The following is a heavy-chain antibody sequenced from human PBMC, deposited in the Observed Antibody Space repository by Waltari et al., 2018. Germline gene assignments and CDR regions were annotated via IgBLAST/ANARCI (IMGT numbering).Heavy chain of an antibody. Sequence: QVQLQEAGPGLVKPSGTLSLTCAVPGGSISSSNCWSWVRQSPGKGLEWIGEIYHSGSTNYNPSLKSRVTISVDKSKNQFSLKLSSVTAADTAVYYCARGGAGAPRGVDYLGQGTLVTVSS. CDR2: IYHSGST. D-gene: IGHD6-19*01. CDR1: GGSISSSNC. V-gene: IGHV4-4*02. CDR3: ARGGAGAPRGVDY. J-gene: IGHJ4*02.